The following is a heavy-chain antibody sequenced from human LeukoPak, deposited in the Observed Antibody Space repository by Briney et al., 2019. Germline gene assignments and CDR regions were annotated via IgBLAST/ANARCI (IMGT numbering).Heavy chain of an antibody. CDR1: GGSISSSTSY. D-gene: IGHD3-10*01. J-gene: IGHJ4*02. CDR3: ARGSFGSGSYAFDY. Sequence: SETLSLTCTVSGGSISSSTSYWGWLRQPPGKGLEWIGEINHSGSTNYNPSLKSRVTISVDTSKNQYSLKLSSVTAADTAVYYCARGSFGSGSYAFDYWGQGTLVTVSS. V-gene: IGHV4-39*07. CDR2: INHSGST.